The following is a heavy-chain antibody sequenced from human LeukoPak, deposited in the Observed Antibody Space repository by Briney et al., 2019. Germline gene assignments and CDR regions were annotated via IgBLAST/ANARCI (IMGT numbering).Heavy chain of an antibody. J-gene: IGHJ3*02. D-gene: IGHD6-19*01. CDR2: IYYSGST. V-gene: IGHV4-39*01. CDR1: GGSISSSSYY. Sequence: PSETLSLTCTVSGGSISSSSYYWGWIRQPPGKGLEWIGSIYYSGSTYYNPSLKSRVTMSVDTSKNQFSLKLSSVTAADTAVYYCARGLYSSGWYADIWGQGTMVTVSS. CDR3: ARGLYSSGWYADI.